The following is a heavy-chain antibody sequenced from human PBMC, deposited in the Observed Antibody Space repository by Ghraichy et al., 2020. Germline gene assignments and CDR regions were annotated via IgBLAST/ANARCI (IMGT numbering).Heavy chain of an antibody. CDR2: IGSSSSYI. D-gene: IGHD2-15*01. CDR1: GFTFSSYR. V-gene: IGHV3-21*01. Sequence: GGSLRLSCVASGFTFSSYRMNWVRQAPGKGLEWVSFIGSSSSYIEYADSVKGRFTISRDNAKNSLYLQMNSLRAEDTAVYYCARDPGYCSGGRCYLEQFDYWGQATLVTVSS. CDR3: ARDPGYCSGGRCYLEQFDY. J-gene: IGHJ4*02.